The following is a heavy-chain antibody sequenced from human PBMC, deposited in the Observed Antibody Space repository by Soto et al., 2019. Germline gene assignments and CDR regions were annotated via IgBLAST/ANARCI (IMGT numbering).Heavy chain of an antibody. CDR2: IYWDGDK. D-gene: IGHD3-10*01. J-gene: IGHJ5*02. CDR1: GFSLNTGGLG. Sequence: SGPTLVNPTQTLTLTCTFSGFSLNTGGLGVGWIRQPPGKALEWLALIYWDGDKRYSPSLQSRLSITKDTSNNQVVLTMTNMDPVDTATYYCVHSRFLAPLLWFGELSQIYWFDPWGQGTLVTVS. CDR3: VHSRFLAPLLWFGELSQIYWFDP. V-gene: IGHV2-5*02.